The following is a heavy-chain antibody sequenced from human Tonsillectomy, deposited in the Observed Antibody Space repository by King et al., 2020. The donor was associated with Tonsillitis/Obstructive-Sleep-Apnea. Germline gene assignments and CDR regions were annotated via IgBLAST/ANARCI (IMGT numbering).Heavy chain of an antibody. Sequence: VQLVESGGGLVQPGGSLRLSCAASGFTFSSYAMSWVRQAPGKGLEWVSGISGSGGSTYYADSVKGRFTISRDNYKNTLYLQMNSLKAEDTAGYYCAKLATYVLDPFDYWGQGTLVTVSS. D-gene: IGHD3-10*02. V-gene: IGHV3-23*04. J-gene: IGHJ4*02. CDR2: ISGSGGST. CDR1: GFTFSSYA. CDR3: AKLATYVLDPFDY.